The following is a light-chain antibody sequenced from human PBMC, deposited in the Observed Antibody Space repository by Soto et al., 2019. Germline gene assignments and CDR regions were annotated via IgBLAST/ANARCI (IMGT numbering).Light chain of an antibody. CDR3: QQYYSTPQT. Sequence: DIVMTQSPDSLAVSLGERATINCKSSQSVLYSSNNKNYLAWYQQKPGQPPKLLIYWASTRESGVPDRFSGSGSGTDSTLTFSSLKAEDVAVYYCQQYYSTPQTFGQGTKVEIK. J-gene: IGKJ1*01. CDR2: WAS. V-gene: IGKV4-1*01. CDR1: QSVLYSSNNKNY.